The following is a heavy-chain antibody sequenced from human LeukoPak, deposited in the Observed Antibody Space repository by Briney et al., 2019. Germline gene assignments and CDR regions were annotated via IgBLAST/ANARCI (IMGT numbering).Heavy chain of an antibody. CDR2: IYYSGST. CDR3: ARDRSSNYYYYYGMDV. J-gene: IGHJ6*02. V-gene: IGHV4-59*01. D-gene: IGHD4-11*01. Sequence: NPSETLSLTCTVSGGSISSYYWSWIRQPPGKGLEWIGYIYYSGSTNYNPSLKSRVTISVDTSKNQFSLKLSSVTAADTAVYYCARDRSSNYYYYYGMDVWGQGTTVTASS. CDR1: GGSISSYY.